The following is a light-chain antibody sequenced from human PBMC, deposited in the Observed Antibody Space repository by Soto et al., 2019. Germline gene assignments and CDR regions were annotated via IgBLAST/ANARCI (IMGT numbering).Light chain of an antibody. CDR1: QSVSSY. CDR3: QQRSNWPIT. Sequence: EIVLTQSPATLSLSPGERATISCRASQSVSSYLAWYQQKPGQAPRLLIYDASNRATGIPARFSGSGSGTDFTFTISSLEPEDFAVYYCQQRSNWPITFGQGTRLEIK. V-gene: IGKV3-11*01. J-gene: IGKJ5*01. CDR2: DAS.